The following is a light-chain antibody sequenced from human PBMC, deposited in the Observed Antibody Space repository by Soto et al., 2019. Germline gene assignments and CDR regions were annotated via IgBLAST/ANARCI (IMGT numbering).Light chain of an antibody. CDR2: DAS. Sequence: EIVLTQSPATLSLSPGERATLSCRASQSVSSYLAWYQQKPGQAPRLLIYDASNRATGIPARFSGSGSGTDFTLTISSLEPEDFAVYYCQQRSNWSLDQGTRLEIK. CDR3: QQRSNWS. J-gene: IGKJ5*01. CDR1: QSVSSY. V-gene: IGKV3-11*01.